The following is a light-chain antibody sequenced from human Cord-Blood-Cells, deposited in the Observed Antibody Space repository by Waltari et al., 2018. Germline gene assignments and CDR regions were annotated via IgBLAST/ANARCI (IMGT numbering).Light chain of an antibody. CDR1: RRDVGGYTS. Sequence: QSALTQPPSASGSPGQSVTISSTATRRDVGGYTSASWYHQHPGKAPKLMIYAVSQRPSGVPDRFSGSKSGNTASLTVSGLQAEDEADYYCSSYAGSNNLVFGGGTKLTVL. CDR2: AVS. J-gene: IGLJ3*02. V-gene: IGLV2-8*01. CDR3: SSYAGSNNLV.